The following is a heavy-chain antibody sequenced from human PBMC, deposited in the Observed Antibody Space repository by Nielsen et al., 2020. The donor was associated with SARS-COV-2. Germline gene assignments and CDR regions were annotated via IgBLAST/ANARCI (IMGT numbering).Heavy chain of an antibody. Sequence: GGSLRLSCAASGFTFSGSAMHWVRQASGKGLEWVGRIRSKANSYATAYAASVKGRFTISRDDSKNTAYLQMNSLKTEDTAVYYCTRSITMIERWYFELWGRGTLVTVSS. J-gene: IGHJ2*01. CDR3: TRSITMIERWYFEL. CDR1: GFTFSGSA. V-gene: IGHV3-73*01. CDR2: IRSKANSYAT. D-gene: IGHD3-22*01.